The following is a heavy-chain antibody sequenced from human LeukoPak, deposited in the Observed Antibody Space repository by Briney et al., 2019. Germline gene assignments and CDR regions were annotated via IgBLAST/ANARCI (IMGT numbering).Heavy chain of an antibody. CDR3: ARGAYCSGGSCYSDY. V-gene: IGHV3-64*01. CDR2: ISSNGGST. Sequence: GGSLRLSCAASGFTFSSYAMHWVRQAPGKGLEYVSAISSNGGSTYYANSVKDRFTISRDNFKNTLYLQMGSLRAEDMSVYYCARGAYCSGGSCYSDYWGQGTLVTVSS. J-gene: IGHJ4*02. CDR1: GFTFSSYA. D-gene: IGHD2-15*01.